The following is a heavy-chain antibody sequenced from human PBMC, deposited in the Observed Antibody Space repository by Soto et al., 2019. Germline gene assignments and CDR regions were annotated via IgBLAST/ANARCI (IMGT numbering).Heavy chain of an antibody. D-gene: IGHD1-20*01. V-gene: IGHV3-74*01. CDR2: INTDGSAT. Sequence: GGSLRLSCAASGFTFSSYWMHWVRQTPGKGLVWVSRINTDGSATDYADSVKGRFTISRDNSKNTPYLQMNSLGAEDTAVYFCAREGLYTWFDPWGQGTLVTVSS. J-gene: IGHJ5*02. CDR3: AREGLYTWFDP. CDR1: GFTFSSYW.